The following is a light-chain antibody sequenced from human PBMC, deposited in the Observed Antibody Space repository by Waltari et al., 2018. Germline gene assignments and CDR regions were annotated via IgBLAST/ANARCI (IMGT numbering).Light chain of an antibody. CDR3: HLYGTSLSWA. CDR2: ETS. CDR1: QSVWGSF. Sequence: EIILTQSPGTLSLSPGERVSLSCRASQSVWGSFLAWYQQKPGQAPRLLIYETSTRATGIPDRFRASGSGTDFTLSISSLEPEDFAVYYCHLYGTSLSWAFSQGTKVEVK. J-gene: IGKJ1*01. V-gene: IGKV3-20*01.